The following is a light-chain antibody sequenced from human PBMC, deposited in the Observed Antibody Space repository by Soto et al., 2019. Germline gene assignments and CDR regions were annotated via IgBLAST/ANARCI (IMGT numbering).Light chain of an antibody. CDR2: EVS. Sequence: QSALTQPASVSGSPGQSITISCTGTSSDVGGYHYVSWYQQYPGKAPKLMIYEVSNRPSGVSNRFSGSKSGNTASLTISGLQAEDEADYYCSSYTSSSTYVFGTGPKVTVL. J-gene: IGLJ1*01. CDR1: SSDVGGYHY. CDR3: SSYTSSSTYV. V-gene: IGLV2-14*01.